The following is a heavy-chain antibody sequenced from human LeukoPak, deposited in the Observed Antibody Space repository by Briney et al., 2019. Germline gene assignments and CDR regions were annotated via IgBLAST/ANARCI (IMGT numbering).Heavy chain of an antibody. V-gene: IGHV3-23*01. CDR1: GFTFSSYA. D-gene: IGHD3-22*01. Sequence: GGSLRLSCAASGFTFSSYAMSWVRQAPGKGLEWVSAINAITFDTYYADSVKGRFTISRHISENTLYLQMNSLRAEDTAVYYCAKGGEAYYFDSSGYYAHRYFDNWGQGTLVTVSP. J-gene: IGHJ4*02. CDR3: AKGGEAYYFDSSGYYAHRYFDN. CDR2: INAITFDT.